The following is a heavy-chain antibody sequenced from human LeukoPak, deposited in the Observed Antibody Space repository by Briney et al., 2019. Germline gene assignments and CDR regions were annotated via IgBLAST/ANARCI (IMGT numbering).Heavy chain of an antibody. CDR2: IYYSGST. D-gene: IGHD3-22*01. CDR1: GGSISSSSYY. CDR3: ASGVVVITTRPFDY. V-gene: IGHV4-39*01. Sequence: PSETLSLTCTVSGGSISSSSYYWGWIRQPPGKGLEWIGNIYYSGSTYYNPSLKSRVTISVDTSKNQFSLKLSSVTAADTAVYYCASGVVVITTRPFDYWGQGTLVTVSS. J-gene: IGHJ4*02.